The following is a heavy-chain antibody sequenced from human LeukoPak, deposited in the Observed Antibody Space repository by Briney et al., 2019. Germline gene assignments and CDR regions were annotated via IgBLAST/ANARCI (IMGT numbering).Heavy chain of an antibody. CDR3: AREFKQSNWNDGHCFDP. Sequence: SVKVSCKASGGTFSSYAISWVRQAPGQGLEWMGRIIPILGIANYAQKFQGRVTITADTSTSTSYMELSSLRSEDTAIYYCAREFKQSNWNDGHCFDPWGQGTLVTVSS. CDR1: GGTFSSYA. CDR2: IIPILGIA. D-gene: IGHD1-20*01. J-gene: IGHJ5*02. V-gene: IGHV1-69*04.